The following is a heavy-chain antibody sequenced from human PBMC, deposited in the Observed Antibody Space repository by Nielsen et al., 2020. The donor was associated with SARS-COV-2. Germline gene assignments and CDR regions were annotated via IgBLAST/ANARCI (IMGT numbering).Heavy chain of an antibody. CDR2: IIPIFGTA. Sequence: WVRQAPGQGLEWMGGIIPIFGTANYAQKFQGRVTITADESTSTAYMELSSLRSEDTAVYYCARKSGSSGSKYYYYYYMDVWGKVTTVTVSS. V-gene: IGHV1-69*01. CDR3: ARKSGSSGSKYYYYYYMDV. D-gene: IGHD3-22*01. J-gene: IGHJ6*03.